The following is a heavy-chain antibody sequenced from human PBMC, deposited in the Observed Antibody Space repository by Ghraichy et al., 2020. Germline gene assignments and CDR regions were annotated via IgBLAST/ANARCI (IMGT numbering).Heavy chain of an antibody. Sequence: GGSLRLSCSASGFTFSSYAMHWVRQAPGKGLEYVSAINNNGGTTYYADSVKGRFTISRDNSKNKLYLQMSSLGAEDTAVYYCVIDRGSSGWFSDYWGQGTLVTVSS. J-gene: IGHJ4*02. CDR1: GFTFSSYA. D-gene: IGHD6-19*01. CDR3: VIDRGSSGWFSDY. CDR2: INNNGGTT. V-gene: IGHV3-64D*06.